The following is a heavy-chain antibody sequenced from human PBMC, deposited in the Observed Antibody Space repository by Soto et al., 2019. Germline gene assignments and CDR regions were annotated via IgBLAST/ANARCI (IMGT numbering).Heavy chain of an antibody. V-gene: IGHV1-8*01. D-gene: IGHD1-1*01. CDR1: GDTFTRYD. CDR2: MNPVSGNT. J-gene: IGHJ6*03. Sequence: QLQLVQSGAEVKKPGASVKVSCKASGDTFTRYDFNWVRQAPGQGLEWLGWMNPVSGNTGYAQKFQGRVTMTRNTSISTAYMELSSLRSEDTAVYYCATGIMPGTLFYYYYMDVWGKGTTVTVSS. CDR3: ATGIMPGTLFYYYYMDV.